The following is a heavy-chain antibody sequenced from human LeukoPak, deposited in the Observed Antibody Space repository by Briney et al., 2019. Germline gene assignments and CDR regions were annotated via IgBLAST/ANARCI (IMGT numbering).Heavy chain of an antibody. CDR2: INHSGST. J-gene: IGHJ4*02. CDR1: GGSFSGYY. V-gene: IGHV4-34*01. Sequence: SETLSLTCAVYGGSFSGYYWSWIRQPPGKGLEWIGEINHSGSTNYNPSLKSRVTISVDTSKNQFSLKLSSVTAADTAVYYCARGEDIVVVVAATRKYFDYWGQGTLVTVSS. CDR3: ARGEDIVVVVAATRKYFDY. D-gene: IGHD2-15*01.